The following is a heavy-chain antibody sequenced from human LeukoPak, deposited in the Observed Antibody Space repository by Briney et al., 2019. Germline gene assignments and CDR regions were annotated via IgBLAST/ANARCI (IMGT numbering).Heavy chain of an antibody. D-gene: IGHD6-13*01. CDR3: ARNKAAAGTTGFDP. CDR2: INHSGST. V-gene: IGHV4-34*01. J-gene: IGHJ5*02. CDR1: GGSFSGYY. Sequence: PSETLSLTCAVYGGSFSGYYWGWIRQPPGKGLEWIGEINHSGSTNYNPSLKSRVTISVDTSKNQFSLKLSSVTAADTAVYYCARNKAAAGTTGFDPWGQGTLVTVSS.